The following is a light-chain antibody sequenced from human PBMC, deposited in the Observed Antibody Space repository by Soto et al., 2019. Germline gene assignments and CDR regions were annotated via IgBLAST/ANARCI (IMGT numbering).Light chain of an antibody. CDR3: SSYSSSTTLV. Sequence: QSALTQPASVSGSPGQSITISCTGTSSDVGNYNYVSWYQQHPGKAPKLLISEVSNRPSGVSTRFSGSKSGNTASLTISGLQAEDEADYYCSSYSSSTTLVFGTGTKLTVL. CDR2: EVS. V-gene: IGLV2-14*01. J-gene: IGLJ1*01. CDR1: SSDVGNYNY.